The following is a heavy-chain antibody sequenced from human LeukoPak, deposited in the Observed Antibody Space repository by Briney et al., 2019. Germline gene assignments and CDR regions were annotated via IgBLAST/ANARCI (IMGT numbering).Heavy chain of an antibody. CDR1: GFTFDDYG. CDR3: AREGCSGGSCYLYWFDP. CDR2: INWNGGST. D-gene: IGHD2-15*01. Sequence: GGSLRLSCAASGFTFDDYGMSWVRQAPGKGLEWVSGINWNGGSTGYADSVKGRFTISRDNAKNSLYLQMNSLRAEDTAVYYCAREGCSGGSCYLYWFDPWGQGTLVTVSS. J-gene: IGHJ5*02. V-gene: IGHV3-20*04.